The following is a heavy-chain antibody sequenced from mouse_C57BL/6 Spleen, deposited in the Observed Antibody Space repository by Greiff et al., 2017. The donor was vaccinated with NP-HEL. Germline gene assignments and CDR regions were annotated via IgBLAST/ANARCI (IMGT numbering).Heavy chain of an antibody. D-gene: IGHD1-1*01. CDR3: ARRGFITTYFDY. CDR1: GYSFTGYY. J-gene: IGHJ2*01. Sequence: EVQLQQSGPELVKPGASVKISCKASGYSFTGYYMNWVKQSPEKSLEWIGEINPSTGGTTYNQKFKAKATLTVDKSSSTAYMQLKSLTSEDSAVYYCARRGFITTYFDYWGQGTTLTVSS. CDR2: INPSTGGT. V-gene: IGHV1-42*01.